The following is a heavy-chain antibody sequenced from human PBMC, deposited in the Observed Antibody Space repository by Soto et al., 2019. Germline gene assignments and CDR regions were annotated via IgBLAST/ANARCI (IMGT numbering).Heavy chain of an antibody. V-gene: IGHV1-18*01. J-gene: IGHJ4*02. CDR3: AYRSPAFHY. D-gene: IGHD3-16*02. CDR1: GYTFTSYC. CDR2: ISTDKGKT. Sequence: QVQLVPSGPEVKKPGASVKVSCKTSGYTFTSYCLRWLRQAPGQGLEWMGSISTDKGKTNYAQKIQGRVTMTPDTSTSTADMEVNCSVSDDTAFDYDAYRSPAFHYWGQGTVDTVSS.